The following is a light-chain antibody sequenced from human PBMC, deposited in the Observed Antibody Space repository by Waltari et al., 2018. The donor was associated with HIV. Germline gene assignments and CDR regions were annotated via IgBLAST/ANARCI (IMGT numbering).Light chain of an antibody. J-gene: IGKJ4*01. V-gene: IGKV2-28*01. CDR1: QSLLHSNGYNY. CDR2: LGS. Sequence: DIVMTQSPLSLPVIPGVPASISCRSMQSLLHSNGYNYLDWYLQKPGQSPQLLIYLGSNRASGVPDRFSGSGSGTDFTLKISRVEAEDVGVYYCMQALQTPLTFGGGTKVEIK. CDR3: MQALQTPLT.